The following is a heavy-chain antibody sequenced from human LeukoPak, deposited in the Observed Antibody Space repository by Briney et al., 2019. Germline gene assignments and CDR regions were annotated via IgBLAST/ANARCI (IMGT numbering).Heavy chain of an antibody. Sequence: PGGSLRLSCAASGFTFSRNWMHWVRQAPGKGLVWVSRINGDGGSTNYADSVKGRFTISRDNAKNTLSLQMNSLRAEDTAVYYCVRTIGTTVFDYWGQGNLVTVSS. V-gene: IGHV3-74*01. CDR3: VRTIGTTVFDY. J-gene: IGHJ4*02. CDR2: INGDGGST. D-gene: IGHD1-1*01. CDR1: GFTFSRNW.